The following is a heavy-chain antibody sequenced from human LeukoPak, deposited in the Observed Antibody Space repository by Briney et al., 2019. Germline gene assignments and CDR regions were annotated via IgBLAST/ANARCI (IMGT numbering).Heavy chain of an antibody. CDR2: INSGSNYI. D-gene: IGHD3-10*01. Sequence: GGSMRLSCAASGFSFSIYTMSWVRQAPGKGLEWVSSINSGSNYIYYADSVKGRFTISRDNAKNSVSLLMNSLRAEDTSLYYCARAYYNSGTSHFDCWGQGTLVTVSS. CDR1: GFSFSIYT. CDR3: ARAYYNSGTSHFDC. V-gene: IGHV3-21*01. J-gene: IGHJ4*02.